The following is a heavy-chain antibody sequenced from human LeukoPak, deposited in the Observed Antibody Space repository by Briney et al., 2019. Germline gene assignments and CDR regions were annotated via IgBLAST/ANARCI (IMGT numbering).Heavy chain of an antibody. J-gene: IGHJ6*03. Sequence: PGGSLRLSCAASGFTFDDYAMHWARQAPGKGLEWVSGISWNSGSIGYADSVKGRFTISRDNAKNSLYLQMNSLRAEDMALYYCAKAYGDLGLGYYMDVWGKGTTVTVS. CDR3: AKAYGDLGLGYYMDV. CDR2: ISWNSGSI. V-gene: IGHV3-9*03. CDR1: GFTFDDYA. D-gene: IGHD4-17*01.